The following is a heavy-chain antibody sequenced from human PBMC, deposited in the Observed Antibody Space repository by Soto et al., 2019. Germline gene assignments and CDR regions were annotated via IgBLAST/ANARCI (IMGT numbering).Heavy chain of an antibody. Sequence: GGSLRLSCAASGFTFSSYWMHWVRQAPGKGLVWVSRINSDGSSTSYADSVKGRFTISRDNAKNTLYLQMNSLRAEDTAVYYCARAGTEGYYYYMDVWGKGTTVTVSS. D-gene: IGHD1-7*01. CDR2: INSDGSST. V-gene: IGHV3-74*01. CDR3: ARAGTEGYYYYMDV. J-gene: IGHJ6*03. CDR1: GFTFSSYW.